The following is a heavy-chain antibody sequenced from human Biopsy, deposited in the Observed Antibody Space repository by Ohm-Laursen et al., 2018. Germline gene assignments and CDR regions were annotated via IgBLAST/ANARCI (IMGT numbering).Heavy chain of an antibody. CDR3: ARRPYTRDNWFDP. CDR2: IYSSGGT. CDR1: GGSLSLSY. D-gene: IGHD2-2*01. J-gene: IGHJ5*02. Sequence: GTLSLTCTASGGSLSLSYWSWIRQPPGKGLEWIGYIYSSGGTDYNPSLKSRVTISLDTSKNQFSLTLTSVTVADTAIYYCARRPYTRDNWFDPWGQGTLVTVSS. V-gene: IGHV4-4*08.